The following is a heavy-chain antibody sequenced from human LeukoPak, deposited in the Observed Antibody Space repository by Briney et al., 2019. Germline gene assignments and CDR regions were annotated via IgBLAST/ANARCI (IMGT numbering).Heavy chain of an antibody. CDR1: GGSISSGGYS. Sequence: SETLSLTCTVSGGSISSGGYSWSWIRQPPGKGLEWIGYTYHNGTPNYNPSLKSRVTISADTFKNHFSLKLTSVTAADTAVYYCATAPILRGEGGEHYKYGMDVWGQGTTVIISS. V-gene: IGHV4-30-2*01. CDR2: TYHNGTP. CDR3: ATAPILRGEGGEHYKYGMDV. D-gene: IGHD2-2*02. J-gene: IGHJ6*02.